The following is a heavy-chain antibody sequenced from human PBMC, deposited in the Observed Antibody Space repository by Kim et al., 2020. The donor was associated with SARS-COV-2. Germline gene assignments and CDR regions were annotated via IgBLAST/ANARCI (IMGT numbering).Heavy chain of an antibody. CDR1: GFTFSDYY. CDR2: ISPSSQYT. CDR3: VRGAKNYGPEEF. Sequence: GGSLRLSCQASGFTFSDYYMSWIRQAPGKGLEWVSYISPSSQYTNYADSVKGRFTISRDNAKNSLYLQMSSLRGADTAVYFCVRGAKNYGPEEFWGQGP. D-gene: IGHD1-26*01. J-gene: IGHJ4*02. V-gene: IGHV3-11*03.